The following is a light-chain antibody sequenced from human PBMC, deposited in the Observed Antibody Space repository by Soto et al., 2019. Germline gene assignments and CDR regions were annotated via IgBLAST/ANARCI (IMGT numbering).Light chain of an antibody. Sequence: EIVLTQSPGTLSLSPGEEATISCRASQSVTSSYLAWYQQKPGQAPRLLIYGTSSRATGIPDRFSGSGSGTDFTLTINRLEPEDFAVYYCQQYGSSPFTFGPGTKVDVK. CDR1: QSVTSSY. CDR2: GTS. CDR3: QQYGSSPFT. J-gene: IGKJ3*01. V-gene: IGKV3-20*01.